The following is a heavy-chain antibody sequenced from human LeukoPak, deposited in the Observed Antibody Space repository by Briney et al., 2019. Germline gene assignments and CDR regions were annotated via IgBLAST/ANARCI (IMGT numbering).Heavy chain of an antibody. V-gene: IGHV4-59*08. D-gene: IGHD1-26*01. J-gene: IGHJ3*02. CDR1: GGSMSSYY. CDR2: IYDSGST. Sequence: SESLSLTCTVSGGSMSSYYWSWIRQPPGKGLEWIGYIYDSGSTNYNPSLKSRVTISVDTSNNQFSLKLNSVTAADTAVYYCARHGTSGIYRRPFDIWGQGTMVTVSS. CDR3: ARHGTSGIYRRPFDI.